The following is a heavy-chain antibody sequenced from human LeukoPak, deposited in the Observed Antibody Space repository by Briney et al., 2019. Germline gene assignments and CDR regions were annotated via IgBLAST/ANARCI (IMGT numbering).Heavy chain of an antibody. Sequence: SGGSLRPSCAASGFTFSSYWMSWVRQAPGKGLEWVANIKQDGSEKYYVDSVKGRFTISRDNAKNSLYLQMNSLRAEDTAVYYCARDLAISGSYYHFEDYWGQGTLVTVSS. CDR2: IKQDGSEK. CDR3: ARDLAISGSYYHFEDY. V-gene: IGHV3-7*03. CDR1: GFTFSSYW. D-gene: IGHD1-26*01. J-gene: IGHJ4*02.